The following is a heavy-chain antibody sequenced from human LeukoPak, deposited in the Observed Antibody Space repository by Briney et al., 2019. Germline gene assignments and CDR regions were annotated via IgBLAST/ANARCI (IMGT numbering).Heavy chain of an antibody. V-gene: IGHV1-69*04. J-gene: IGHJ5*02. CDR3: ARDHDIVVVPAAIRVRNWFDP. D-gene: IGHD2-2*02. CDR1: GGTFSSYA. Sequence: APVKVSCKASGGTFSSYAISWVRHAPGQRLEWMGRSIPILCIANYAQKFQGRVTITADKSTSTAYMELSSLRSEDTAVYYCARDHDIVVVPAAIRVRNWFDPWGQGTLVTVSS. CDR2: SIPILCIA.